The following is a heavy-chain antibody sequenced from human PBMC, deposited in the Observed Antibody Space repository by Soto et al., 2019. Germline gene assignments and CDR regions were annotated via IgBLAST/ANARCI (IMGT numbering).Heavy chain of an antibody. J-gene: IGHJ5*02. D-gene: IGHD3-16*01. CDR2: SNPDGSRT. CDR1: GFTFSNYW. V-gene: IGHV3-74*01. Sequence: EVQLVESGGDLVQPGGSLRLSCAASGFTFSNYWMHWVRQAPGKGLMWVSRSNPDGSRTTYADSVKGRFAVSRDNAKNTVYLQMPSLRAEDAAVSYCARVKLGSYDWFDPWGQGTLVTVSS. CDR3: ARVKLGSYDWFDP.